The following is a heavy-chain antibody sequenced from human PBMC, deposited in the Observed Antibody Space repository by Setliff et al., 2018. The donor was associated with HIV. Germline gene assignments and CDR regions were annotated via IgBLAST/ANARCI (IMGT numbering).Heavy chain of an antibody. CDR3: ARARLRNYYYYMDV. CDR2: ISGSGSII. CDR1: GFTFGSYD. D-gene: IGHD5-12*01. V-gene: IGHV3-48*03. J-gene: IGHJ6*03. Sequence: PGGSLRLSCAASGFTFGSYDMNWVRQAPGKGLEWVSYISGSGSIIYYADSAKGRFTISRDNAEYSLHLQMNSLRAEDTAVYYCARARLRNYYYYMDVWAKGTTVTVSS.